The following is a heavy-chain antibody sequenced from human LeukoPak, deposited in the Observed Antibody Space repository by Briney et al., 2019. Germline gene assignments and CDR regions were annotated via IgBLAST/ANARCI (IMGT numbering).Heavy chain of an antibody. D-gene: IGHD2-8*02. J-gene: IGHJ6*03. Sequence: ASVKVSCKASGYTFTGYYMHWVRQAPGQGLEWMGWINPNSGGTNYAQKFQGRVTMTRDTSISTAYMELSRLRSDDTAVYYCARHGIRYWFYYYYMDVWGKGTTVAISS. CDR2: INPNSGGT. CDR1: GYTFTGYY. V-gene: IGHV1-2*02. CDR3: ARHGIRYWFYYYYMDV.